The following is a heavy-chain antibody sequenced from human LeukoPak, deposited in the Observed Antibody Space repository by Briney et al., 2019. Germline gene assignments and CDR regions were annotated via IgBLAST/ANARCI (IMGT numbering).Heavy chain of an antibody. CDR3: ARESSAGAAAGAFDY. CDR1: GFTFSSYG. D-gene: IGHD2-8*02. J-gene: IGHJ4*02. V-gene: IGHV3-30*03. Sequence: GGSLRLSCAASGFTFSSYGMHWVRQAPGKGLEWVAVISYDGSNKYYADSVKGRFTISRDNSKNTLYLQMNSLRAEDTAVYYCARESSAGAAAGAFDYWGQGTLVTVSS. CDR2: ISYDGSNK.